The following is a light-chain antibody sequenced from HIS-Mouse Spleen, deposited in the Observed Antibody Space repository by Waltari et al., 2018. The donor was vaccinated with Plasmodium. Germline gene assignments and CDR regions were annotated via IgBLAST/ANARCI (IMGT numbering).Light chain of an antibody. V-gene: IGKV3-15*01. CDR1: QSVSSN. CDR3: QQYNNWSFT. CDR2: GAS. Sequence: EIVMTQSPATLSMSPGERATLSCRARQSVSSNLAWYQQKPGQAPRLLIYGASTRATGIPARFSGSGSVTEFTLTISSLQSEDFAVYYCQQYNNWSFTFGPGTKVDIK. J-gene: IGKJ3*01.